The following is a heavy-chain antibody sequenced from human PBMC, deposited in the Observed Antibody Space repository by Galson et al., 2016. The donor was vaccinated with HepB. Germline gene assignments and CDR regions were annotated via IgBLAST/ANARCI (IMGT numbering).Heavy chain of an antibody. CDR1: GGSISSSHYY. J-gene: IGHJ4*02. CDR2: VYYSRST. V-gene: IGHV4-39*01. D-gene: IGHD1-26*01. CDR3: ATYLGGIVRASDY. Sequence: ETLSLTCTVSGGSISSSHYYCGWIRQPPGKGLEWIGNVYYSRSTYYNPSLKSRVTISVDTSKNQFSLKLTSVTAADTAVYYCATYLGGIVRASDYWGQGTLVTVAS.